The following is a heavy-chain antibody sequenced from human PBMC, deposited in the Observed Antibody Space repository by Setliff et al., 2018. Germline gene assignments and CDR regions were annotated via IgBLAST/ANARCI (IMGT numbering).Heavy chain of an antibody. CDR2: IFPGNSNT. V-gene: IGHV5-51*01. CDR1: GYTFTNYW. J-gene: IGHJ4*02. CDR3: TRSHLSEGSGCFDY. D-gene: IGHD6-19*01. Sequence: PGESLKISCKGSGYTFTNYWIGWVRQMPGKGLECMGIIFPGNSNTRYSPSFQGQVTISVDKAINTAYLQMDSLKTEDTAVYYCTRSHLSEGSGCFDYWGQGTLVTVSS.